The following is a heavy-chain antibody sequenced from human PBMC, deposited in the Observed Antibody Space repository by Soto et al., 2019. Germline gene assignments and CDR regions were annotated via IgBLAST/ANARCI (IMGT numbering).Heavy chain of an antibody. D-gene: IGHD1-26*01. J-gene: IGHJ4*02. Sequence: QVQLVESGGGGVQPGRSLRLSCATSGFTFSTFSMHWVRQAPGKGLEWVAHISYDGSEKDYADSVKGRFTISRDNSDNALFLQMNSLTSEDTGVYYCARGPESGDFWGQGTLVPVPS. CDR2: ISYDGSEK. V-gene: IGHV3-30*04. CDR3: ARGPESGDF. CDR1: GFTFSTFS.